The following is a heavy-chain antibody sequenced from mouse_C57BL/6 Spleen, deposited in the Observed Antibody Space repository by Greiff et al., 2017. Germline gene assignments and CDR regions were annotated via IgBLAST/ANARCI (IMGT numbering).Heavy chain of an antibody. J-gene: IGHJ3*01. Sequence: EVKLVESGGDLVKPGGSLKLSCAASGFTFSSYGLSWVRQTPDKRLEWVATISSGGSYTYYPDRVTGRFTISSDNAKTTLYMQMSSLKSEDTAMDYCARQGVRSTRSAYWGQGTLVTVSA. V-gene: IGHV5-6*02. CDR1: GFTFSSYG. CDR2: ISSGGSYT. D-gene: IGHD2-1*01. CDR3: ARQGVRSTRSAY.